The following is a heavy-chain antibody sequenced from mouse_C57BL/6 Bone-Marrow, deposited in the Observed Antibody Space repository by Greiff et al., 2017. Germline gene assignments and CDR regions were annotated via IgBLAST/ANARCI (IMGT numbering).Heavy chain of an antibody. CDR3: ARMVGRGAMDY. V-gene: IGHV1-63*01. CDR1: GYTFTNYW. CDR2: IYPGGGYT. Sequence: VQVVEYGAELVRPGTSVKMSCKASGYTFTNYWIGWAKQRPGHGLEWIGDIYPGGGYTNYNEKFKGKATLTADKSSSTAYMQFSSLTSEDSAIYYCARMVGRGAMDYWGQGTSVTVSS. J-gene: IGHJ4*01. D-gene: IGHD1-1*02.